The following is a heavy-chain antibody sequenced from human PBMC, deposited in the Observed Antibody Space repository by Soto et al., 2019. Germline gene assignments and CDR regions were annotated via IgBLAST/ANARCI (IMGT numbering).Heavy chain of an antibody. CDR3: ARHISTVAVSGPMDV. V-gene: IGHV4-39*01. CDR2: IYYSGST. CDR1: GGSISSSSYY. Sequence: SETLSLTCTVSGGSISSSSYYWGWIRQPPGKGLEWIGSIYYSGSTYYNPSLKSRVTISVDTSKNQFSLKLSSVTAADTAVYYCARHISTVAVSGPMDVWGKGTTVTVSS. J-gene: IGHJ6*04. D-gene: IGHD3-9*01.